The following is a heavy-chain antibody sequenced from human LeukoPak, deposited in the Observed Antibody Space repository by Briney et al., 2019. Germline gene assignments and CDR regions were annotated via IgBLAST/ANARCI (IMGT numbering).Heavy chain of an antibody. V-gene: IGHV7-4-1*02. CDR1: GYTFSRNA. CDR3: ARASGFRSGLRCYLHLDY. Sequence: ASVKVSCTASGYTFSRNAMNWVRQVPGRGLEWMGWINTNAGNPTYAQGFTGRFVFSLDTSVSTAYLQISSLRAEDTAVYYCARASGFRSGLRCYLHLDYWGQGSLVTVSS. J-gene: IGHJ4*02. CDR2: INTNAGNP. D-gene: IGHD2-15*01.